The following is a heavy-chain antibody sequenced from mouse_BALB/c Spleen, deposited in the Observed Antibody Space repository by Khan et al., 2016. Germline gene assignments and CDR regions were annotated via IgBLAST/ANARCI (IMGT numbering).Heavy chain of an antibody. J-gene: IGHJ3*02. CDR1: GFAFSRYW. CDR2: INPDSSTK. CDR3: ARGGYYGYLDW. D-gene: IGHD1-1*01. V-gene: IGHV4-1*02. Sequence: EVKFLESGGGLVQPGGSLKLSCAASGFAFSRYWMSWVRQAPGKGLEWIAEINPDSSTKHYMPSLKDKFIISRDNAKHPLYLQMNKVKSEDTAIYYCARGGYYGYLDWWGRGTVITVS.